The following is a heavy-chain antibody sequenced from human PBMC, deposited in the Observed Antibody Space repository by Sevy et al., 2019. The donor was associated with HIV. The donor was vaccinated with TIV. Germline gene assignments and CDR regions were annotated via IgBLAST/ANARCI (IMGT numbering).Heavy chain of an antibody. CDR2: IKRDGSEK. CDR1: GFTFSNYW. J-gene: IGHJ4*02. V-gene: IGHV3-7*01. Sequence: GGSLRLSCAASGFTFSNYWMSWVRQAPGKGLEWVANIKRDGSEKYYVASVKGRFTISRDNAKNSLYLQMNSLRAEDTAVYYCARDLPPSATTVAHFDYWGRGTLVTVSS. CDR3: ARDLPPSATTVAHFDY. D-gene: IGHD4-17*01.